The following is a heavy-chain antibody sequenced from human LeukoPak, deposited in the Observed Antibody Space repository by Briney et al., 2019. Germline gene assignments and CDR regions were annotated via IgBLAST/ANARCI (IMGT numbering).Heavy chain of an antibody. CDR3: ARSGGSGWYSDY. V-gene: IGHV3-64*01. J-gene: IGHJ4*02. Sequence: PGGSLRLSCAASGFTFSTYAMHWVRQAPGKGLEYVSAISSNGGSTYHANSVKGRFTISRDNSKNTLYPQMGSLRGEDMAVYYCARSGGSGWYSDYWGQGTLVTVSS. D-gene: IGHD6-19*01. CDR2: ISSNGGST. CDR1: GFTFSTYA.